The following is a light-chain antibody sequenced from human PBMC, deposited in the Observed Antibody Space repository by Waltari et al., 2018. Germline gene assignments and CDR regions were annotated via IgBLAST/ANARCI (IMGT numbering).Light chain of an antibody. CDR1: QSVSVY. Sequence: EVVFTQSPATLSLSPGERATLSCRASQSVSVYLAWYQQKPGQAPRILIYDASDRATGVPARFSGSGSGTDFTLTISSLEPEDFAVYYCQQRTDRPPVTFGQGTRVEMK. CDR3: QQRTDRPPVT. J-gene: IGKJ1*01. V-gene: IGKV3-11*01. CDR2: DAS.